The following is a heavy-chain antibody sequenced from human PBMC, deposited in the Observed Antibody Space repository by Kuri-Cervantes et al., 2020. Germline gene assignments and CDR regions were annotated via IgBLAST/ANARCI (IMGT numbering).Heavy chain of an antibody. CDR3: ARMDDYVWGSYRSYYFDY. D-gene: IGHD3-16*02. CDR2: IFSNDEK. V-gene: IGHV2-26*01. J-gene: IGHJ4*02. Sequence: SGPTLVQPPETLTLTCTVSGFSLRNARMGVSWIRQPPGEALEWLAHIFSNDEKSYSTSLKSRLTISKDTSKSQVVLTMTNMDPVDTATYYCARMDDYVWGSYRSYYFDYWGQGTLVTVSS. CDR1: GFSLRNARMG.